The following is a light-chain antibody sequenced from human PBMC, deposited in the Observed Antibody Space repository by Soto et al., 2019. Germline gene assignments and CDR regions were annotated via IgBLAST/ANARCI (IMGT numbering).Light chain of an antibody. CDR2: TTS. Sequence: DIQMTQSPSTLSASVGDRVTITCRASQSISSWLAWYQQKPGKAPNLLIYTTSSLESGVPSRFSGSGSGTEFTLTISSLQPDDFATYYCQQYNSYPRTFGQGTNLEIK. CDR1: QSISSW. J-gene: IGKJ2*01. V-gene: IGKV1-5*03. CDR3: QQYNSYPRT.